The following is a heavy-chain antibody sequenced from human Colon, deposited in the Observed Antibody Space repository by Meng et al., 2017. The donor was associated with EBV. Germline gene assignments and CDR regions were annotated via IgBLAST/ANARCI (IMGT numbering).Heavy chain of an antibody. V-gene: IGHV4-34*01. CDR3: ARLYPSDQRLLTSDTSEY. CDR1: GGSFSGHY. D-gene: IGHD4/OR15-4a*01. Sequence: QVQLQQWGAGLLKRSEPLSLTCAVYGGSFSGHYWTWIRQPPGKGLEWIGEINHSGSTNYNPSLKSRVTISTDTSKNQFSLKVKSVTAADTAVYFCARLYPSDQRLLTSDTSEYWGQGTLVTVSS. CDR2: INHSGST. J-gene: IGHJ4*02.